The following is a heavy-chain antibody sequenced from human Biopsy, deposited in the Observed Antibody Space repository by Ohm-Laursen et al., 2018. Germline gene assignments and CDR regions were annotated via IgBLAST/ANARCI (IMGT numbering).Heavy chain of an antibody. Sequence: GTSVKVSCKASGGSFSDYGLSWVRQAPGRGLEWMGRVIPISNTANYAQNFQDRLTITADRSTNTAYMELNSLRSEDTAAYFCATLTEDYGASPDSWGQGTLVVVSS. CDR1: GGSFSDYG. V-gene: IGHV1-69*06. J-gene: IGHJ4*02. CDR2: VIPISNTA. CDR3: ATLTEDYGASPDS. D-gene: IGHD4-17*01.